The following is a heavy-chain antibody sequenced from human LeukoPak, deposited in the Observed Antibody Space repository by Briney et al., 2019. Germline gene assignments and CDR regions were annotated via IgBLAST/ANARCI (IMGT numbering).Heavy chain of an antibody. D-gene: IGHD5/OR15-5a*01. CDR1: GGSISSYL. J-gene: IGHJ4*02. Sequence: SETLSLTCTVSGGSISSYLWSWIRQSAGKRLELLGRIHTSGTTTYSPSLQSRLTMSVDTSKSQVSLRLTSVTAADTAVYYCATEQVSASAWGFDYWGQGSLVTVSS. V-gene: IGHV4-4*07. CDR3: ATEQVSASAWGFDY. CDR2: IHTSGTT.